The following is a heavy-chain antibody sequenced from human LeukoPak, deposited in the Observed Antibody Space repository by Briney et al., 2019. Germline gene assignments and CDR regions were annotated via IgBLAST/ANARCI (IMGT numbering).Heavy chain of an antibody. CDR2: MNPNSGNT. CDR3: ARANIGYCSGGSCSSLDYFDY. CDR1: GYTFTSYD. V-gene: IGHV1-8*01. D-gene: IGHD2-15*01. Sequence: ASVKVSCKASGYTFTSYDINWMRQATGQGLEWMGWMNPNSGNTGYAQKFQGRVTMTRNTSISTAYMELSSLRSEDTAVYYCARANIGYCSGGSCSSLDYFDYWGQGTLVTVSS. J-gene: IGHJ4*02.